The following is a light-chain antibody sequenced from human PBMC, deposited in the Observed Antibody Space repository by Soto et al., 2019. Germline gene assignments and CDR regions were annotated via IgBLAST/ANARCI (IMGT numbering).Light chain of an antibody. V-gene: IGLV1-51*01. CDR2: DNN. CDR1: SSNIGNNY. CDR3: GTWDSSLSAAGVV. J-gene: IGLJ2*01. Sequence: QSVLTQPPSVSAAPGQKVTISCSGSSSNIGNNYVSWYQQLPGTAPKLLIYDNNKRPSGIPDRFSGSKSGTLATLGMTGLQTGDEADYYCGTWDSSLSAAGVVFGGGTKLTVL.